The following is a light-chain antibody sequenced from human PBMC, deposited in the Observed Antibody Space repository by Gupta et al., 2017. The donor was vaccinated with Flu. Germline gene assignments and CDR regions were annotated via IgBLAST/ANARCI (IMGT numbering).Light chain of an antibody. CDR2: KAS. CDR1: QSISSW. Sequence: GDRVTITCRASQSISSWLAWYQQKPGKAPKLLIYKASSLETGVPSRFSGSGSGTEFTLTISSLQPDDFATFYCQQYNSYSYTFGQGTKLEIK. J-gene: IGKJ2*01. CDR3: QQYNSYSYT. V-gene: IGKV1-5*03.